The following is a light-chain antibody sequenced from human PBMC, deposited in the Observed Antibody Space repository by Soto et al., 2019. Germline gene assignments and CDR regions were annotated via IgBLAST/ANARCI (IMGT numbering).Light chain of an antibody. V-gene: IGKV3D-20*02. CDR3: QQRSNWTIT. Sequence: EIVFTQSPGTLSLSPGERDTLACRASQSVSSSYLAWYQQKPGQAPRLIIYGASSRETGIPDRFSGSGAGTECTRTISSLEPEDFEVDYCQQRSNWTITFGQGTRLEI. CDR2: GAS. CDR1: QSVSSSY. J-gene: IGKJ5*01.